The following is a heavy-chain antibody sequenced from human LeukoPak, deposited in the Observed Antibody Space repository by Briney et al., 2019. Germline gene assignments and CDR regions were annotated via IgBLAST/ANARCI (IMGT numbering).Heavy chain of an antibody. J-gene: IGHJ6*02. D-gene: IGHD3-3*01. V-gene: IGHV3-48*01. Sequence: GGSLRLSCVASGFTFSSYSMNWVRQAPGKGLEWVSYIGSSGTTIYYADSVKGRFTISRDNAKNSLYLQMNILRAEDTAVYYCARDGNYVYWSAQSAGDGMDVWGQGTTVTVSS. CDR3: ARDGNYVYWSAQSAGDGMDV. CDR2: IGSSGTTI. CDR1: GFTFSSYS.